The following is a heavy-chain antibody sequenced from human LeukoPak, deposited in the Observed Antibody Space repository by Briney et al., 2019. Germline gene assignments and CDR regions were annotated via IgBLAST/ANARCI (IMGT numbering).Heavy chain of an antibody. CDR1: GGSISSGGYY. V-gene: IGHV4-39*02. D-gene: IGHD5-12*01. Sequence: SETLSLTCTVSGGSISSGGYYWTWIRQPPGKTLEWIGEINHSGSSNYNPSLMSRVTMSVDTSKNQISLRLSSVTAADTAVYYCARETSPYSKRGWYFDLWGRGTPVTVSS. J-gene: IGHJ2*01. CDR3: ARETSPYSKRGWYFDL. CDR2: INHSGSS.